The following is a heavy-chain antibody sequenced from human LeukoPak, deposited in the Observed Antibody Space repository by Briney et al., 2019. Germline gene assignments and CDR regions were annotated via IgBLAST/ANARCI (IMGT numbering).Heavy chain of an antibody. V-gene: IGHV4-4*07. CDR3: AREVSGSDYYRAYDY. J-gene: IGHJ4*02. CDR1: GGSISTYY. CDR2: LSSSVTT. Sequence: PSQTLSLTCTLSGGSISTYYWSWIRQPAGKGLEWIGRLSSSVTTTYNTSLKSRVTMSVDTSTNQLSLNLTSVTPADTAVYYRAREVSGSDYYRAYDYGGEGTLVTVS. D-gene: IGHD3-3*01.